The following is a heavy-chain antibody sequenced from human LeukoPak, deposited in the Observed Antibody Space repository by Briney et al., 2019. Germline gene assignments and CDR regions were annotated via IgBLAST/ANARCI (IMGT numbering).Heavy chain of an antibody. CDR2: IIPIFGTA. CDR3: ARKGLAYYDSSGCYYGGEFDY. J-gene: IGHJ4*02. Sequence: SVKVSCKASGGTFSSYAISWVRQAPGQGLEWMGGIIPIFGTANYAQKFQGRVTITTDESTSTAYMELSSLRSEDTAVYYCARKGLAYYDSSGCYYGGEFDYWGQGTLVTVSS. D-gene: IGHD3-22*01. CDR1: GGTFSSYA. V-gene: IGHV1-69*05.